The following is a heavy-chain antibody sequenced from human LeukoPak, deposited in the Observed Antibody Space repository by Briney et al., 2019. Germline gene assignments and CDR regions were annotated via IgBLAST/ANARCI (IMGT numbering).Heavy chain of an antibody. CDR1: GYTFTDYY. D-gene: IGHD4-11*01. Sequence: ASVKVSCKASGYTFTDYYLHWVRQAPGQGLEWMGWINPNSGGTNYAQTFQGRVTMTRDTSITTAYLELSRLRSDDTAVYYCATIDYNHYFDYWGPGTLVTVSS. CDR3: ATIDYNHYFDY. V-gene: IGHV1-2*02. CDR2: INPNSGGT. J-gene: IGHJ4*02.